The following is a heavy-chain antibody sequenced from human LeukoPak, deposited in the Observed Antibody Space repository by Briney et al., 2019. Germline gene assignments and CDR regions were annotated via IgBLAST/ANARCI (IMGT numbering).Heavy chain of an antibody. D-gene: IGHD6-13*01. J-gene: IGHJ3*02. V-gene: IGHV3-33*06. CDR2: IRYDGSNK. Sequence: GGSLRLSCAASGFTFSSYGMHWVRQAPGKGLEWVAVIRYDGSNKYYADSAKGRFTISRDNSKNTLYLQMNSLRAEDTAVYYCAKVGPGIAAAGTHFGAFDIWGQGTMVTVSS. CDR3: AKVGPGIAAAGTHFGAFDI. CDR1: GFTFSSYG.